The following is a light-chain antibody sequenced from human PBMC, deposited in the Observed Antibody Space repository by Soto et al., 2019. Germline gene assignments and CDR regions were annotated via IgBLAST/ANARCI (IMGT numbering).Light chain of an antibody. CDR1: QGVSSY. V-gene: IGKV3D-11*01. Sequence: EIVLTQSPATLSLSPGERATLSCRARQGVSSYLAWYQQKPGQAPRLLIYDASNRATGIPARFSGSGPGTDFTLTISSLEPEDFAVYYCQQRSKWLTFGGGTKVEIK. CDR3: QQRSKWLT. J-gene: IGKJ4*01. CDR2: DAS.